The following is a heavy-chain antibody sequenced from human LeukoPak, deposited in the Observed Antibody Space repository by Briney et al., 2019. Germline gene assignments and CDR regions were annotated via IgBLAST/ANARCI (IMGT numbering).Heavy chain of an antibody. D-gene: IGHD3-22*01. V-gene: IGHV3-30*02. J-gene: IGHJ4*02. CDR1: GFIFSSFG. CDR3: ARSYYDSSGYYRIDY. CDR2: IRYDGSNK. Sequence: GGSLRLSCAASGFIFSSFGMHWVRQAPGKGLEWVAFIRYDGSNKYYADSVKGRFTISRDNSKNTLYLQMNSLRAEDTAVYYCARSYYDSSGYYRIDYWGQGTLVTVSS.